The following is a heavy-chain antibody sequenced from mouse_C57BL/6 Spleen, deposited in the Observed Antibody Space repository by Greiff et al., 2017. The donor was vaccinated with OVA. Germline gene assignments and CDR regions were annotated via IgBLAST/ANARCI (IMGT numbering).Heavy chain of an antibody. D-gene: IGHD1-1*01. CDR1: GYTFTSYW. CDR2: IDPSDSYT. V-gene: IGHV1-59*01. Sequence: QVQLQQPGAELVRPGTSVKLSCKASGYTFTSYWMHWVKQRPGQGLEWIGVIDPSDSYTNYNQKFKGKATLTVDTSSSTAYMQLSSLTSEYSAVSYWARGNTTVAATVYYLDDWGQGTTLTVSS. J-gene: IGHJ2*01. CDR3: ARGNTTVAATVYYLDD.